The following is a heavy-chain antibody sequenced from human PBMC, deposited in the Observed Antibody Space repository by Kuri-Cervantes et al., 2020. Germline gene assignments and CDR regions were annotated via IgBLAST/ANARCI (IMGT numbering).Heavy chain of an antibody. D-gene: IGHD5-18*01. CDR2: IYPSDSAT. CDR1: GYRFTGNW. Sequence: GESLKISCKVSGYRFTGNWIGWVRQMPGKGLEWMGIIYPSDSATRYSPSFEGQVTMSADKSITTAYLQWGSLKASDTAMYYCARLGGYSYGDYWGQGTLVTVSS. J-gene: IGHJ4*02. V-gene: IGHV5-51*01. CDR3: ARLGGYSYGDY.